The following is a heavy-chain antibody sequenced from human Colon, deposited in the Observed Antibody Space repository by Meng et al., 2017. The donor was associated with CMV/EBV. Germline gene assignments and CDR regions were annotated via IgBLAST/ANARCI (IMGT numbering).Heavy chain of an antibody. CDR1: GFTFSDYY. V-gene: IGHV3-11*01. D-gene: IGHD1-26*01. CDR3: AREEWVTSTGGMDV. J-gene: IGHJ6*02. Sequence: GESLKISCAASGFTFSDYYMSWIRQAPGKGLEWVSYISSSGSTIYYAGSVKGRFTISRDNAKNSLYLQMNSLRAEDTAVYYCAREEWVTSTGGMDVWGQGTTVTVSS. CDR2: ISSSGSTI.